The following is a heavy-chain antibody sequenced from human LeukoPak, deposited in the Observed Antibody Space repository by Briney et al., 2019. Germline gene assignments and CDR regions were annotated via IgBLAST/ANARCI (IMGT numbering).Heavy chain of an antibody. CDR1: GYTFTSYG. CDR3: ARENHYDSSGPLFDY. V-gene: IGHV1-18*01. CDR2: ISAYNGNT. Sequence: ASVKVSCKASGYTFTSYGISWVRQAPGQGLEWMGWISAYNGNTNYAQKLQGRVTMTTDTSTSTAYMELRSLRSDDTAVYYCARENHYDSSGPLFDYWGQGTLVTVSS. J-gene: IGHJ4*02. D-gene: IGHD3-22*01.